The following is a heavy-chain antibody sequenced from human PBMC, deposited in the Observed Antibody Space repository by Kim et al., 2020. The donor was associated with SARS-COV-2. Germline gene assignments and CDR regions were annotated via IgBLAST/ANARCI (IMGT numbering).Heavy chain of an antibody. Sequence: IFGTANYAQKFQGRVTITADESTSTAYMELSSLRSEDTAVYYCAYSSGRLWGQGTLVTVSS. V-gene: IGHV1-69*01. J-gene: IGHJ4*02. D-gene: IGHD6-25*01. CDR2: IFGTA. CDR3: AYSSGRL.